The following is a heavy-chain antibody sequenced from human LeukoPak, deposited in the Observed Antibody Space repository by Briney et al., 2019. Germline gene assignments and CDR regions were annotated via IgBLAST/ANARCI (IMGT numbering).Heavy chain of an antibody. V-gene: IGHV1-46*01. Sequence: ASVKVSCKASGGTFSSYAISWVRQAPGQGLEWMAIVNPSGGSTSYAQRFQGRVTMTRDMSTSTLYMELSSLRSEDTAVYYCAREGRFCRGGSYYERYYFDYWGQGTLVTVSS. D-gene: IGHD2-15*01. J-gene: IGHJ4*02. CDR2: VNPSGGST. CDR3: AREGRFCRGGSYYERYYFDY. CDR1: GGTFSSYA.